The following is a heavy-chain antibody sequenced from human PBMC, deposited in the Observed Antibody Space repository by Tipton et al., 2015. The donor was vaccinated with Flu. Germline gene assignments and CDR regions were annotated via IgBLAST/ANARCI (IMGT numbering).Heavy chain of an antibody. Sequence: TLSLTCSVSGASIRSNSHYWCWGRQPPGKGLEWTGKGLEWIGSVHYTGTTQYAMSLKSRATVSVDTSRNQFSLKLSSVTAADTAVYYCANMGIDYWGQGTLVTVSS. V-gene: IGHV4-39*01. CDR3: ANMGIDY. CDR2: VHYTGTT. D-gene: IGHD1-26*01. CDR1: GASIRSNSHY. J-gene: IGHJ4*02.